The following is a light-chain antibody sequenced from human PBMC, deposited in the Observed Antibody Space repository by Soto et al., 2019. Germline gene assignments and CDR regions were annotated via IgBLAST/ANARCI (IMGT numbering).Light chain of an antibody. Sequence: ETVLTQSPGTLSLSPGDSATLSCRTSQSIFSSYLAWYQQKPGQAPRLLIYGASSRATGIPDRFSGDGSGTDFTLNISRLEPEDFAVYYCQQYSLSPLTFGGGTKVDIK. CDR2: GAS. CDR1: QSIFSSY. J-gene: IGKJ4*01. V-gene: IGKV3-20*01. CDR3: QQYSLSPLT.